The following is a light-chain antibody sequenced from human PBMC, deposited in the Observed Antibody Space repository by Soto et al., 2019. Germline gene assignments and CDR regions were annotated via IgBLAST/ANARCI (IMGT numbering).Light chain of an antibody. Sequence: EIVLTQSPGTLSLSPGERATLSCRASQSIRNNFLAWYQQKPGQAPRLLIYGASNRATGIPDRFSGSGSGTDFTLTISRLGHEDFAVYYCQQYVTSPWTFGQGTKVDIK. CDR3: QQYVTSPWT. V-gene: IGKV3-20*01. CDR1: QSIRNNF. CDR2: GAS. J-gene: IGKJ1*01.